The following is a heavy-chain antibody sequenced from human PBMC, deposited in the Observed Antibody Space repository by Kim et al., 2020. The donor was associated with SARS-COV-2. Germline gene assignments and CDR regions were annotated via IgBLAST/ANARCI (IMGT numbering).Heavy chain of an antibody. CDR3: ARQGFTRVGAGPPAYYYYYGMDV. J-gene: IGHJ6*02. Sequence: SETLSLTCTVSGGSISSSSYYWGWIRQPPGKGLEWIGSIYYSGSTYYNPSLKSRVTISVDTSKNQFSLKLSSVTAADTAVYYCARQGFTRVGAGPPAYYYYYGMDVWGQGTTVTVSS. V-gene: IGHV4-39*01. CDR2: IYYSGST. CDR1: GGSISSSSYY. D-gene: IGHD1-26*01.